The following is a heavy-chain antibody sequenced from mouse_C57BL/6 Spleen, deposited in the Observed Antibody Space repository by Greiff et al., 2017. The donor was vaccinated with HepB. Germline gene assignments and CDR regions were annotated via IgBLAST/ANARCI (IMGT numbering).Heavy chain of an antibody. V-gene: IGHV2-2*01. J-gene: IGHJ2*01. CDR1: GFSLTSYG. CDR3: ARDYGSSLYYFDY. Sequence: QVQLQQSGPGLVQPSQSLSITCTVSGFSLTSYGVHWVRQSPGKGLEWLGVIWSGESTDYNAAFISRLSISKDNSKSQVFFKMNSLQADDTAIYYCARDYGSSLYYFDYWGQGTTLTVSS. D-gene: IGHD1-1*01. CDR2: IWSGEST.